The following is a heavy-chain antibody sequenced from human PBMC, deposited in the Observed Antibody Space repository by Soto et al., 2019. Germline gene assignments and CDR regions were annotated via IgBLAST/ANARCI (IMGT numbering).Heavy chain of an antibody. CDR1: GFTFDDYT. D-gene: IGHD3-22*01. Sequence: GGSLRLSCAASGFTFDDYTMHWVRQAPGKGLEWVSLITWNGASTYYADSVKGRFTISRDNSKNSLFLQMNSLRTGDTALYYCAKEKYDSSGFPARWGQGTLVTVSS. CDR3: AKEKYDSSGFPAR. J-gene: IGHJ4*02. V-gene: IGHV3-43*01. CDR2: ITWNGAST.